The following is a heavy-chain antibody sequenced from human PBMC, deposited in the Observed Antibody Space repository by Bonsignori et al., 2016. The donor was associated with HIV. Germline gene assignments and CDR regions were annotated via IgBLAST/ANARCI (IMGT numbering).Heavy chain of an antibody. CDR3: ARLTSGYSTGWYRVFDS. D-gene: IGHD6-19*01. V-gene: IGHV4-61*03. Sequence: WIRQPPGKGLEWIGYLDYRGSTNYDPSFKSRVTMSADTSKNHFSLKLSSVTPADTAIYYCARLTSGYSTGWYRVFDSWGQGSPGHRLL. J-gene: IGHJ4*02. CDR2: LDYRGST.